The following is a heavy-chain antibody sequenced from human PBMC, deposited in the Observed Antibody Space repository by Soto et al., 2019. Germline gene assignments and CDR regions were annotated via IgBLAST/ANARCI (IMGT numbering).Heavy chain of an antibody. CDR2: ISYDGSNK. Sequence: VQLVESGGGVVQPGRSLRLSCAASGFTFSSYAMHWVRQAPGKGLEWVAVISYDGSNKYYADSVKGRFTISRDNSKNTLYLQMNSLRAEDTAVYYCARGATVVTSFDYWGQGTLVTVSS. D-gene: IGHD4-17*01. V-gene: IGHV3-30-3*01. CDR3: ARGATVVTSFDY. J-gene: IGHJ4*02. CDR1: GFTFSSYA.